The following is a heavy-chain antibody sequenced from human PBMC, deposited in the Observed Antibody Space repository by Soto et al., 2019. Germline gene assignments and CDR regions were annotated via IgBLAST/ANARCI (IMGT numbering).Heavy chain of an antibody. J-gene: IGHJ4*02. CDR3: AGTLKPVMVTPYGYPQLSSDY. D-gene: IGHD5-18*01. CDR2: LYYSGST. V-gene: IGHV4-59*01. Sequence: SETLSLTCSVTGVSISDFYWSWIRQSPGKGLESIGYLYYSGSTNYNPSLKYRVTISGDTSRNQFSLQLTSVTAADTAVYYCAGTLKPVMVTPYGYPQLSSDYWGQGALVTVSS. CDR1: GVSISDFY.